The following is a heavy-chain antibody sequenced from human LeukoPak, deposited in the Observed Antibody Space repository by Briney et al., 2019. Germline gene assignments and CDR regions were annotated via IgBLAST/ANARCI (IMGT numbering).Heavy chain of an antibody. CDR1: GGSISHYY. CDR3: AREDPRTKVPEGMDV. D-gene: IGHD4/OR15-4a*01. CDR2: IYYSGTT. J-gene: IGHJ6*02. Sequence: PSETLSLTCTVSGGSISHYYWSWIRQPPGKGLEWMGYIYYSGTTNYNPSLKSRVTISVDTSKNQFSLKLNSGTAADTAVYYCAREDPRTKVPEGMDVWGQGTTVTVSS. V-gene: IGHV4-59*01.